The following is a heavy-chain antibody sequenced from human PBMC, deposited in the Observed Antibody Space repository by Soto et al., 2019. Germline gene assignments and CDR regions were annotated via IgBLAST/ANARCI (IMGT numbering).Heavy chain of an antibody. Sequence: HPGGSLRLSCAASGFTFSSYAMSWVRQAPGKGLEWVSAISGSGGSTYYADSVKGRFTISRDNSKNTLYLQMNSLRAEDTAVYYCAKAAYDYGGNLRRYYGMDVWGQGTTVTVSS. V-gene: IGHV3-23*01. CDR1: GFTFSSYA. J-gene: IGHJ6*02. D-gene: IGHD4-17*01. CDR2: ISGSGGST. CDR3: AKAAYDYGGNLRRYYGMDV.